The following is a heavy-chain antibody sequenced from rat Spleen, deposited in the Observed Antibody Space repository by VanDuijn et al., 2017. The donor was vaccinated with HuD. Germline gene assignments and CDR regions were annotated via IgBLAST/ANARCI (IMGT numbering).Heavy chain of an antibody. CDR3: ARLATRPTGVMDA. CDR1: GFTFSDYY. Sequence: EVQLVESGGGLVQPGRSLKLSCAASGFTFSDYYMAWVRQAPTKGLEWVATISYDGSSTYYRDSVKGRVTISRDNAKSTLYLQMDSLRSEDTATYYWARLATRPTGVMDAWGQGASVTVSS. J-gene: IGHJ4*01. CDR2: ISYDGSST. V-gene: IGHV5-29*01. D-gene: IGHD1-4*01.